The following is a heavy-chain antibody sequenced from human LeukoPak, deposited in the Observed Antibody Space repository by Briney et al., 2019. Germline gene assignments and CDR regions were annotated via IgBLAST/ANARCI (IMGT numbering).Heavy chain of an antibody. CDR3: AELGITMIGGV. CDR2: ISGYNGYT. Sequence: ASVKVSCKASGYTFTNYGISWVRQAPGQGLGWMGWISGYNGYTNYAQKFQGRVTMTTDTSTSTAYMELRSLRSDDTAVYYCAELGITMIGGVWGKGTTVTISS. CDR1: GYTFTNYG. J-gene: IGHJ6*04. V-gene: IGHV1-18*01. D-gene: IGHD3-10*02.